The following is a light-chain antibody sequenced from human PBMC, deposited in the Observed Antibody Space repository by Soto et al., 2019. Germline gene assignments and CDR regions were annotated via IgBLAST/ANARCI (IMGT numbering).Light chain of an antibody. V-gene: IGKV3-11*01. CDR2: DAS. J-gene: IGKJ2*02. CDR1: QSVSSY. Sequence: EIVLTQSPATLSLSPGERATLSCRASQSVSSYLAWYQQKPGQAPRLLIYDASNRATGIPSRFSGSGSGTDFTLTISSLEPEDFAFYYCQQRSNWPPEGTSGLGTKLEIK. CDR3: QQRSNWPPEGT.